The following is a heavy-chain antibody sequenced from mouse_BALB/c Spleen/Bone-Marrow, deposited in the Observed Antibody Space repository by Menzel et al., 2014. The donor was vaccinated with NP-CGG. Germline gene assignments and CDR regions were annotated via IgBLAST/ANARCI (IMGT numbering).Heavy chain of an antibody. CDR2: ISNGGGST. CDR3: ARRVWSRGGDY. Sequence: EVQRVESGGGLVQPGGSLKLSCAASGFTFSSYTMSWVRQTPEKRLEWVAYISNGGGSTYYPDTVKGRFTISRDNAKNALYLQMSSLKSEDTATYYCARRVWSRGGDYWGQGTSVTVSS. CDR1: GFTFSSYT. V-gene: IGHV5-12-2*01. J-gene: IGHJ4*01. D-gene: IGHD2-10*02.